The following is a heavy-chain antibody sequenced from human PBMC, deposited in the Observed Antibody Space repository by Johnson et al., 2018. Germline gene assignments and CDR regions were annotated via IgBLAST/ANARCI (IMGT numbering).Heavy chain of an antibody. CDR1: GFTSSSYG. V-gene: IGHV3-33*06. CDR2: VWNDGSNK. CDR3: AKDSPVVPAAIDAFDI. Sequence: QVQLVQSGGGVVQXGRSLRLSCAASGFTSSSYGMHWVRQAPGKGLEWVAVVWNDGSNKYYADSVKGRFTIAKDNSKNTLYLQMNSLRAADTAVYYCAKDSPVVPAAIDAFDIWGQGTMVTVSS. D-gene: IGHD2-2*01. J-gene: IGHJ3*02.